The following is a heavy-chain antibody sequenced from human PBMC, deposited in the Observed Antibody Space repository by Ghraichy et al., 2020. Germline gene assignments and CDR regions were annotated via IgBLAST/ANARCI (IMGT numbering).Heavy chain of an antibody. CDR3: ARIFLFRSDWYMVDY. J-gene: IGHJ4*02. D-gene: IGHD3-9*01. Sequence: GGSLRLSCAASGFTFDDYGMSWVRQAPGKGLEWVSGINWSGGDSGYADSVKGRFTISRDNAKNSLYLQMDSLRAEDTALYHCARIFLFRSDWYMVDYWGQGALVTVSS. CDR1: GFTFDDYG. CDR2: INWSGGDS. V-gene: IGHV3-20*01.